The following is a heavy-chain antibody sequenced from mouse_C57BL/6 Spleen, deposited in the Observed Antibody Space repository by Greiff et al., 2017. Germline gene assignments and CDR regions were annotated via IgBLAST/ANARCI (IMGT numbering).Heavy chain of an antibody. Sequence: QVQLQQSGAELVKPGASVKLSCKASGYTFTSYWMHWVKQRPGRGLEWIGRIDPDSGGTKYNAKFKGKATLTVDKPSSTAYMQLSSLTAEDSAVYYCAREDLSLAWFAYWGQGTLVTVSA. D-gene: IGHD2-3*01. CDR3: AREDLSLAWFAY. V-gene: IGHV1-72*01. J-gene: IGHJ3*01. CDR1: GYTFTSYW. CDR2: IDPDSGGT.